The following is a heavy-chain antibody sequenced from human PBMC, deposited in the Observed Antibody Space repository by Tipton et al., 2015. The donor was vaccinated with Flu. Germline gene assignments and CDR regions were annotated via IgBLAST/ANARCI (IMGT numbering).Heavy chain of an antibody. V-gene: IGHV3-53*01. CDR3: ARGGDCSSPSCYRFDGMDV. J-gene: IGHJ6*02. Sequence: LRLSCAASGFTVSSNYMSWVRQAPGKGLEWVSVIYSGGSTYYADSVKGRFTISRDNSKNTLYLQMNSLRAEDTAVYYCARGGDCSSPSCYRFDGMDVWGQGTTVTVSS. CDR2: IYSGGST. CDR1: GFTVSSNY. D-gene: IGHD2-2*01.